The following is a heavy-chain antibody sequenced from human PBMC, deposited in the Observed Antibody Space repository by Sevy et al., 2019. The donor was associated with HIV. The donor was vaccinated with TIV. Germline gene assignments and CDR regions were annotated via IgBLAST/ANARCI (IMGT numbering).Heavy chain of an antibody. CDR2: IYYSGST. V-gene: IGHV4-61*01. Sequence: SETLSLTCTVSGGSVSSGSYYWSWIRQPPGKGLEWIGYIYYSGSTNYNPSLKSRVTISVDTSKNQFSLKLSSVTAADTAVYYCALTFWAYCSSTSCYSRHFDYWGQGTLVTVSS. J-gene: IGHJ4*02. D-gene: IGHD2-2*01. CDR3: ALTFWAYCSSTSCYSRHFDY. CDR1: GGSVSSGSYY.